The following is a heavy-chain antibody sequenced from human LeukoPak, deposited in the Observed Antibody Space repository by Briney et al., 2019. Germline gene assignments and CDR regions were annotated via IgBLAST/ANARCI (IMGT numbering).Heavy chain of an antibody. J-gene: IGHJ4*02. CDR1: GGSISSSSYH. CDR2: MYYSGST. D-gene: IGHD6-19*01. CDR3: ARQGEQWLDYFDY. V-gene: IGHV4-39*01. Sequence: PSETPSFTCAVSGGSISSSSYHWGWIRQPPGKGLEWIGNMYYSGSTYYNPSLKSRVTLSVDTSKNQFSLKLSSVTAADTAVYYCARQGEQWLDYFDYWGQGTLVTVSS.